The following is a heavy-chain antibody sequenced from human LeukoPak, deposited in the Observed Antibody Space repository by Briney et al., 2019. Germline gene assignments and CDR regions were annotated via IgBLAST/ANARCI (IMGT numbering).Heavy chain of an antibody. J-gene: IGHJ3*02. CDR2: ISVYNGHT. CDR1: GYTFTTYG. V-gene: IGHV1-18*01. Sequence: ASVKVSCKASGYTFTTYGISWVRQAPGQGLEWMGWISVYNGHTNYAQKLQGRVTMTTDTSTSTAYMELRSLRSDDTAVYYCARAGRWELPRNAYDIWGQGTMVTVSS. CDR3: ARAGRWELPRNAYDI. D-gene: IGHD1-26*01.